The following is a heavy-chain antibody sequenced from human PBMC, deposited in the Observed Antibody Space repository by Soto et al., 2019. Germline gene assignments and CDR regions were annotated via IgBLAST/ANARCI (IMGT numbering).Heavy chain of an antibody. CDR2: IYYSGST. CDR1: GGSIRSSSYY. Sequence: SETLSLTCTFSGGSIRSSSYYWGWIRQPPGKGLEWIGSIYYSGSTYYNPSLNSRVTISVDTSKNQFCLKVSSVTAADSAVYYCGRLEYGDYVLDYWCQGTLVTASS. D-gene: IGHD4-17*01. V-gene: IGHV4-39*01. CDR3: GRLEYGDYVLDY. J-gene: IGHJ4*02.